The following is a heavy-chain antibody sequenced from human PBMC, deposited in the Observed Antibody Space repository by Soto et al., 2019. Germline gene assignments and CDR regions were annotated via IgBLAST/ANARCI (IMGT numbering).Heavy chain of an antibody. V-gene: IGHV1-2*04. CDR1: GYTFTGYY. D-gene: IGHD6-19*01. Sequence: QVQLVQSGAEVKKPGASVKVSCKASGYTFTGYYMHWVRQAPGQGLEWMGWINPNSGGTNYAQKFQGWVTMTRETSISTAYMELSRLRSDDTAVYYCATSYTRYSSGMDYWGQGTLVTVSS. CDR2: INPNSGGT. CDR3: ATSYTRYSSGMDY. J-gene: IGHJ4*02.